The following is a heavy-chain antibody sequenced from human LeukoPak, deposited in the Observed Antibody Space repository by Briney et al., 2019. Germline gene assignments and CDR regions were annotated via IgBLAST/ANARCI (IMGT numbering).Heavy chain of an antibody. CDR2: ISASGGDT. CDR1: GFTFSGYA. CDR3: AHRKATSWAHDY. Sequence: GGSLRLSCAASGFTFSGYAMSWVRQAPGKGLEWVSSISASGGDTYYADSVKGRFTIYRDNSRNTLYLQLHSLRAEDTAVYYCAHRKATSWAHDYWGQGTLVTVSS. J-gene: IGHJ4*02. D-gene: IGHD2-2*01. V-gene: IGHV3-23*01.